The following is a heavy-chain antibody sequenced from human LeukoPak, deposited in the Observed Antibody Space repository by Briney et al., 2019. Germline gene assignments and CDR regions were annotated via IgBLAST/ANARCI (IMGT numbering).Heavy chain of an antibody. CDR2: IRYDGSNK. CDR3: AKTRRPRDDYNYLPPDY. Sequence: GGSLRLSCAASGFTFSSYGMHWVRQAPGKGLEWVAFIRYDGSNKYYADSVKGRFTISRDNSKNTLYLQMNSLRAEDTAVYYCAKTRRPRDDYNYLPPDYWGQGTLVTVSS. CDR1: GFTFSSYG. D-gene: IGHD5-24*01. J-gene: IGHJ4*02. V-gene: IGHV3-30*02.